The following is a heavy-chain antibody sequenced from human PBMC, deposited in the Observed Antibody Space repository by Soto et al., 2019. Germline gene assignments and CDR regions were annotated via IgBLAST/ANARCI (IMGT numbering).Heavy chain of an antibody. J-gene: IGHJ6*02. CDR2: IYYSGST. V-gene: IGHV4-61*01. CDR1: GGSVSSGSYY. CDR3: ARGRLRFLEWLLSSYYYYGMDV. D-gene: IGHD3-3*01. Sequence: SETLSLTCTVSGGSVSSGSYYWSWIRQPPGKGLEWIGYIYYSGSTNYNPSLKSRVTISVDTSKNQFSLKLSSVTAADTAVYYCARGRLRFLEWLLSSYYYYGMDVRGQGTTVTVSS.